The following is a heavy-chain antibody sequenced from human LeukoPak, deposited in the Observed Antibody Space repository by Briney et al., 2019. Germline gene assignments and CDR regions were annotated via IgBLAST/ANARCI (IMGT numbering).Heavy chain of an antibody. D-gene: IGHD2-2*01. J-gene: IGHJ4*02. Sequence: GASVKVSCKASGYTFTGYYMHWVRQAPGQGLEWMGRINPNSGGTNYAQKFQGRVTMTRDTSISTAYMELSRLRSDDTAVYYCARENIVVVPAALDYWGQGTLVTVSS. CDR1: GYTFTGYY. CDR3: ARENIVVVPAALDY. CDR2: INPNSGGT. V-gene: IGHV1-2*06.